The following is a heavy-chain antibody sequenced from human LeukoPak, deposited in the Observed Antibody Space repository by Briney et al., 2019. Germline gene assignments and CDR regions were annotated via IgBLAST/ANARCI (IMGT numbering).Heavy chain of an antibody. Sequence: SETLSLTCTVSGGSISSYYWSWIRQPPGKGLEWIGYIYYSGSTNYNPSPKSRVTISVDTSKNQFSLKLSSVTAADTAVYYCARHWGRGYDSPDPFDYWGQGTLVTVSS. CDR3: ARHWGRGYDSPDPFDY. D-gene: IGHD3-22*01. CDR2: IYYSGST. V-gene: IGHV4-59*08. CDR1: GGSISSYY. J-gene: IGHJ4*02.